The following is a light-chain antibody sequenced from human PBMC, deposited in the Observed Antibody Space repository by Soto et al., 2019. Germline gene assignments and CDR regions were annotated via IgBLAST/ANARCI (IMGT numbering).Light chain of an antibody. V-gene: IGLV1-44*01. CDR1: SSNIGSNS. CDR3: AAWDDSLNGPV. J-gene: IGLJ3*02. Sequence: QSVLTQPPSASGTPGQRVTISCSGSSSNIGSNSVNWYQQLPGPAPKLLIYSNNQRPSGVPDRFSGSKSGTSASLAISGLQSEDDADYYCAAWDDSLNGPVFGGGTKLTVL. CDR2: SNN.